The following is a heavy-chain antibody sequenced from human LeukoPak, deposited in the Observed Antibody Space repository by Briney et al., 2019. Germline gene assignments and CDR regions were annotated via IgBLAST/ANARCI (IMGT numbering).Heavy chain of an antibody. V-gene: IGHV3-53*01. D-gene: IGHD1-26*01. CDR2: IYSSDST. CDR3: ATERTGMVATPFDY. Sequence: GGSLRLSCAASGFIVSRNYMSWVRQAPGKGLEWVSVIYSSDSTYYADSVKGRFTISRDNSKNTLYLQMNSLRAEDTAVYYCATERTGMVATPFDYWGQGTLVTVSS. J-gene: IGHJ4*02. CDR1: GFIVSRNY.